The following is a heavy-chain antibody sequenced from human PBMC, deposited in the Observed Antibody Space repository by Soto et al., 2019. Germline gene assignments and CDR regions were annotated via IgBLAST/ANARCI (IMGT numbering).Heavy chain of an antibody. CDR3: AQDRWDTTMTYYFDY. CDR2: VSGSGGST. CDR1: GLTFSNYA. V-gene: IGHV3-23*01. Sequence: GGSLRLSCAASGLTFSNYAMTWVRQAPGQGLEWVSGVSGSGGSTNYADAVKGRFTISRDNSQNTLYLQMNSLRAEGTAVRDCAQDRWDTTMTYYFDYWGQGDLVTVAS. J-gene: IGHJ4*02. D-gene: IGHD5-18*01.